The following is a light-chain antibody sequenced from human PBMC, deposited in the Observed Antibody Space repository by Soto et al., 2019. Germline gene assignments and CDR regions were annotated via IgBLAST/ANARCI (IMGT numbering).Light chain of an antibody. CDR2: GNS. J-gene: IGLJ2*01. CDR3: QSYDSSLSAV. Sequence: QSVLTQPPSVSGAPGQRVTISCTGSSSNIGAGYDVHWYQQLPGTAPKLLIYGNSNRPSGVPDRFSGSKPGTSASLAITGLQAEDEADYYCQSYDSSLSAVFGGGTKVTVL. V-gene: IGLV1-40*01. CDR1: SSNIGAGYD.